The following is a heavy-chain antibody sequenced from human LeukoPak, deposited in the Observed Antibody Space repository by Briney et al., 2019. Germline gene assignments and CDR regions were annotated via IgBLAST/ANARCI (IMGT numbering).Heavy chain of an antibody. Sequence: SETLSLTCTVSGGSISSYYWSWIRQPPGKGLEWIGYIYYSGSTNYNPSLKSRVTISVDTSKNQFSLKLSSVTAADTAVYYCARGYCSGGSCLFGYWGQGTLVTVSS. J-gene: IGHJ4*02. D-gene: IGHD2-15*01. CDR2: IYYSGST. V-gene: IGHV4-59*01. CDR1: GGSISSYY. CDR3: ARGYCSGGSCLFGY.